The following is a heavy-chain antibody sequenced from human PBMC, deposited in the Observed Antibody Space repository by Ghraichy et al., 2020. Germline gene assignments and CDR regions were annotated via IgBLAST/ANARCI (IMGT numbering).Heavy chain of an antibody. Sequence: SETLSLTCAVYGGSFSGYYWSWIRQPPGKGLEWIGEINHSGSTNYNPSLKSRVTISVDTSKNQFSLKLSSVTAADTAVYYCARIQGLWFRELLGWFDPWGQGTLVTVSS. V-gene: IGHV4-34*01. D-gene: IGHD3-10*01. CDR2: INHSGST. CDR1: GGSFSGYY. J-gene: IGHJ5*02. CDR3: ARIQGLWFRELLGWFDP.